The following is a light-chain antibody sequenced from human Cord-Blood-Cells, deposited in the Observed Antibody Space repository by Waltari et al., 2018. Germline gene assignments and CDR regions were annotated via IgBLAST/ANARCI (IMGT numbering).Light chain of an antibody. J-gene: IGKJ1*01. CDR1: QSVSSN. Sequence: EIMMTQSPATLSVSPGERETLSCRASQSVSSNLAWYQQKPGQAPRLLIYGASTRATGIPARFSGSGSGTEFTLTISSLQSEDFAVYYCQQYNNWPRTFGQGTKVEIK. CDR3: QQYNNWPRT. CDR2: GAS. V-gene: IGKV3-15*01.